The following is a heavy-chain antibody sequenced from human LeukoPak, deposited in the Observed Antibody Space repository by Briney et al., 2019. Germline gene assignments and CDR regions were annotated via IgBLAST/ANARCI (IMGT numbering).Heavy chain of an antibody. CDR3: ARDTAMVTEWDYYYYMDV. D-gene: IGHD5-18*01. J-gene: IGHJ6*03. Sequence: ASVKVSCKASGGTFSSYAISWVRQAPGQGLEWVGGIIPIFGTANYAQKFQGRVTITADESTSTAYMELSSLRSEDTAVYYCARDTAMVTEWDYYYYMDVWGKGTTVTVSS. CDR2: IIPIFGTA. CDR1: GGTFSSYA. V-gene: IGHV1-69*01.